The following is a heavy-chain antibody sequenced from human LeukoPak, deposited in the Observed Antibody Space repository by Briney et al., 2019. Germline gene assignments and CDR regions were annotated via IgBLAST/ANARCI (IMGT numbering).Heavy chain of an antibody. CDR2: IRYDGSNK. J-gene: IGHJ4*02. D-gene: IGHD3-22*01. V-gene: IGHV3-30*02. CDR1: GFTFSSYG. Sequence: GGSLRLSCAASGFTFSSYGMHWVRQAPGKGLEWVAFIRYDGSNKYYADSVKGRFTISRDNSKNTLYLQMNSLRAEDTAVYYCANFPIVVVPKAVDYWGQGTLVTVSS. CDR3: ANFPIVVVPKAVDY.